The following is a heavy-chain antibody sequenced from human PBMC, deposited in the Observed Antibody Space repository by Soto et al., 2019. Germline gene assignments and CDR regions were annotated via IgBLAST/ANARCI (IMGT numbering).Heavy chain of an antibody. CDR1: GGTFSSYA. D-gene: IGHD5-12*01. V-gene: IGHV1-69*12. Sequence: QIQLVQSGAEVKKPGSSVKVSCKASGGTFSSYAISWVRQAPGQGLEWMGGIIPIFGTANYAQKFQGRVTITADESMSTAYMELSSLRSEDTAVYYCARGLVIVATIYYYYYGMDVWGQGTTVTVSS. J-gene: IGHJ6*02. CDR3: ARGLVIVATIYYYYYGMDV. CDR2: IIPIFGTA.